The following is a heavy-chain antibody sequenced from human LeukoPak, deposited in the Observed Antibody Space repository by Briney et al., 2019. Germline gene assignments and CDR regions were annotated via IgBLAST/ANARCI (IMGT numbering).Heavy chain of an antibody. CDR3: ARGQDSSDVFDY. CDR1: GGSISSGGYS. V-gene: IGHV4-30-2*01. J-gene: IGHJ4*02. CDR2: IYHSGST. D-gene: IGHD3-22*01. Sequence: PSQTLSLTCAVSGGSISSGGYSWSWIRQPPGKGLEWIGYIYHSGSTYYNPSPKSRVTISVDRSKNQFSLKLSSVTAADTAVYYCARGQDSSDVFDYWGQGTLVTVSP.